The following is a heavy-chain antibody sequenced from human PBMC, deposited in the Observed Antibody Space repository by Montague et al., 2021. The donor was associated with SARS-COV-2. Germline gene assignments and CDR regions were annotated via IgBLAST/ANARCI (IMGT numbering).Heavy chain of an antibody. CDR1: GFSFSDYA. D-gene: IGHD6-13*01. CDR3: VGRGISSSWSRDAFDI. CDR2: ISSDGSNK. V-gene: IGHV3-30-3*01. J-gene: IGHJ3*02. Sequence: SLRLSCAASGFSFSDYALHWVRQAPGKGLEWVAAISSDGSNKYYADSVKGRFSISRDNSKNTLYLQMNSLRAEDTAVYFCVGRGISSSWSRDAFDIWGQGTMVTVSS.